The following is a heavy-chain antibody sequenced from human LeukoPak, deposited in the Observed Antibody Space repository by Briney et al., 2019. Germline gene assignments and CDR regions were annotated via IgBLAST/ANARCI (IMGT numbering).Heavy chain of an antibody. CDR3: AKDCLIEKDFSGGSCHPAMDV. D-gene: IGHD2-15*01. J-gene: IGHJ6*03. CDR1: GFTFSSYG. Sequence: GGSLRLSCAASGFTFSSYGMHWVRQAPGKGLEWVAVISYDGSNKYYADSVKGRFTISRDNSKNTLYLQMNSLRAEDTAVYYCAKDCLIEKDFSGGSCHPAMDVWGKGTTVTVSS. V-gene: IGHV3-30*18. CDR2: ISYDGSNK.